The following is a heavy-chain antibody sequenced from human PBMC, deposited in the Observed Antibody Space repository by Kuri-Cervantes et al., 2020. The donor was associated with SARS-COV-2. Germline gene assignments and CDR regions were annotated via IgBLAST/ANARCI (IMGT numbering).Heavy chain of an antibody. J-gene: IGHJ6*02. CDR3: AREEEYALFGLVIGSNPMDV. CDR1: GFIFSTYS. D-gene: IGHD3/OR15-3a*01. CDR2: LSSSSRPI. V-gene: IGHV3-48*02. Sequence: GESLKISCAASGFIFSTYSMNWVRQAPGKGLEWVSSLSSSSRPIHYADSVKGRFTISRDNAKNSLYLQMNSLRDEDTAVYYCAREEEYALFGLVIGSNPMDVWGQGTTVTVSS.